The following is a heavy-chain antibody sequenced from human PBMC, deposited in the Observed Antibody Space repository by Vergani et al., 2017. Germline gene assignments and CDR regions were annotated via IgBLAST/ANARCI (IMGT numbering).Heavy chain of an antibody. CDR2: IYTSGST. CDR3: ARAQYYNWFDP. J-gene: IGHJ5*02. CDR1: GGSFSSDNVY. D-gene: IGHD3-10*01. V-gene: IGHV4-61*02. Sequence: QVQLQESGPGLVTPSQTLSLTCSVSGGSFSSDNVYWTWIRQPAGKGLEWIGRIYTSGSTEYNPSLKSRVTISIDTSKNQFSLNLSSVTAADTAVYYCARAQYYNWFDPWGQGRIVTVSS.